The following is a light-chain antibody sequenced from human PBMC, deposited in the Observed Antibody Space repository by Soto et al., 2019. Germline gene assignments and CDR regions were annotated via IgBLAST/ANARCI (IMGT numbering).Light chain of an antibody. Sequence: EFVLTQSPGTLSLSPGERATLSCRASQTVRNNYLAWYQQKPGQAPRLLIYDASSRATGIPDRFSGSGSGTEFTLTISSLQPEDFATYYCLQHNSYPWTFGQGTKV. J-gene: IGKJ1*01. CDR3: LQHNSYPWT. V-gene: IGKV3-20*01. CDR1: QTVRNNY. CDR2: DAS.